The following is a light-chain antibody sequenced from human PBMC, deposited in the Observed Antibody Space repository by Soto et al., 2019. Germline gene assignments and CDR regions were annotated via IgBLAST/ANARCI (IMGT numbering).Light chain of an antibody. CDR3: QQYHEWPLT. CDR1: QSISSN. J-gene: IGKJ4*01. Sequence: EIVLTQSPATLSVSPGERATLSYRASQSISSNLAWYQQKPGQAARLLIYGASTRATGIPARFSGSGSGTEFSLTISSLQSEDFAVYYCQQYHEWPLTFGGGTKVEIK. V-gene: IGKV3-15*01. CDR2: GAS.